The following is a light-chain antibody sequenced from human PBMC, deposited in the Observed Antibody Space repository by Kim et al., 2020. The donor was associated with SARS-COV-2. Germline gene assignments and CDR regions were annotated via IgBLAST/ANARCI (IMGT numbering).Light chain of an antibody. CDR3: QQRSTWPV. CDR1: QSVSSH. Sequence: SLSPGERATLSCRASQSVSSHFAWYQQKPGQAPRLLIYDTSDRATGIPARFSDSGSGTDFTLTISSLEPEDFAVYYCQQRSTWPVFGGGTKVDIK. CDR2: DTS. J-gene: IGKJ4*01. V-gene: IGKV3-11*01.